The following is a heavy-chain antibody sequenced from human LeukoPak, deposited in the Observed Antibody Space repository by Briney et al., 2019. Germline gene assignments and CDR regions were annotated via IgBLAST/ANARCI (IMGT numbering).Heavy chain of an antibody. J-gene: IGHJ3*02. CDR2: ISSSSSYI. V-gene: IGHV3-21*01. D-gene: IGHD3-9*01. Sequence: GGSLRLSCAASGFTFSSYSMNWVRQAPGKGLEWVSSISSSSSYIYYADSVKGRFTISRDNAKNSLYLQMNSLRAEDTAVYYCARDLESNDDILTGLAFDIWGQGTMVTVSS. CDR1: GFTFSSYS. CDR3: ARDLESNDDILTGLAFDI.